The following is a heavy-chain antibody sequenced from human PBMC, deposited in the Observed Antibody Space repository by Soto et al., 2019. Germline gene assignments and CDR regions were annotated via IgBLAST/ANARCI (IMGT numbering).Heavy chain of an antibody. J-gene: IGHJ3*02. CDR1: GYTFTSYG. D-gene: IGHD3-3*01. V-gene: IGHV1-18*01. CDR2: ISAYNGNT. CDR3: ARGGDRITIFGVVTLPGTAFDI. Sequence: ASVKVSCKASGYTFTSYGISWVRQAPGQGLEWMGWISAYNGNTNYAQKLQGRVTMTTDTTTSTAYLELRSLRSDDTAVYYCARGGDRITIFGVVTLPGTAFDIWGQGTMVTVSS.